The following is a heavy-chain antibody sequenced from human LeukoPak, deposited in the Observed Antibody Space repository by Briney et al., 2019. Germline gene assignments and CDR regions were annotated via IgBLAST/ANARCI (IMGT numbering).Heavy chain of an antibody. CDR2: ISTTGSP. V-gene: IGHV4-4*07. J-gene: IGHJ4*02. Sequence: PSETLSFTCNISGASLKTFYWTWIRQPAGKGLEWIGRISTTGSPNYNAYLKSRLSISMDTSRSQFSLKLSSVTAADTAVYYCAREAGISRPLDYWGQGTLVTVSS. CDR1: GASLKTFY. CDR3: AREAGISRPLDY.